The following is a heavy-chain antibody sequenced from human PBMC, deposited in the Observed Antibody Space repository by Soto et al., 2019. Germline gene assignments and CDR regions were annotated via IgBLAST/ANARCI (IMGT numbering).Heavy chain of an antibody. CDR3: AKGHSDYQGDYNYYGVDV. CDR1: GFPFSSYA. V-gene: IGHV3-23*01. CDR2: STGAGGST. D-gene: IGHD4-4*01. Sequence: GGSLRLSCAASGFPFSSYAISWVRQAPGKGLEWVAASTGAGGSTYKVDSEKGRFTISRDNSKKTVYLQLDGLRAEDTAIYYCAKGHSDYQGDYNYYGVDVWGQGTTVTVSS. J-gene: IGHJ6*02.